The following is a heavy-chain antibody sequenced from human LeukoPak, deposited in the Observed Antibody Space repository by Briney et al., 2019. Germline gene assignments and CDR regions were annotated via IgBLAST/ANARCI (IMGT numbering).Heavy chain of an antibody. Sequence: GASVKVSCKASGYTFTSYAMHWVRQAPGQRLEWMGWINAGNGNTKYSQKLQGRVTITRDTSASTAYMELSSLRSEDTAVYYCARVTMVRGVIIFDYWGQGTLVTVSS. D-gene: IGHD3-10*01. CDR2: INAGNGNT. V-gene: IGHV1-3*01. CDR1: GYTFTSYA. CDR3: ARVTMVRGVIIFDY. J-gene: IGHJ4*02.